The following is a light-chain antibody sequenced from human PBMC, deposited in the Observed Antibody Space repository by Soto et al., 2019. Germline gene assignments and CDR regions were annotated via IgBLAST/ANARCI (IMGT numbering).Light chain of an antibody. CDR1: PSIDSK. CDR3: QQYNNWPPIT. J-gene: IGKJ5*01. Sequence: IVMTQSPATLSVSPGERVTLSCRASPSIDSKLAWYQQRPGQAPRLLLYGASTRATGIPARFSGSGSGTEFTLTISSLQSEDFAVYYCQQYNNWPPITFGQGTRLEIK. CDR2: GAS. V-gene: IGKV3-15*01.